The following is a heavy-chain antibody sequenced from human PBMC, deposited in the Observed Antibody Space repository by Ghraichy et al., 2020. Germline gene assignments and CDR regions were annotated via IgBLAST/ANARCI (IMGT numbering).Heavy chain of an antibody. J-gene: IGHJ5*02. D-gene: IGHD2-15*01. CDR2: NNPNTGGT. CDR3: VRDEGPGHCGGGSCYAAS. CDR1: GYVFIDYY. V-gene: IGHV1-2*02. Sequence: ASVKVSCKASGYVFIDYYIHWVRQAPGQGLEWMGWNNPNTGGTIYAQKFQGRVTMTRDTSINTAFMELTRLKSDDTAVYLCVRDEGPGHCGGGSCYAASWGQGTLVSVSS.